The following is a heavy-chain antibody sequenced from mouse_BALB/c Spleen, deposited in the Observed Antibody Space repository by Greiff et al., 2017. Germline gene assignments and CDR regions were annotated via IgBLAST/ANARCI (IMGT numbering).Heavy chain of an antibody. Sequence: QVQLKQPGAELVKPGASVKLSCKASGYTFTSYWMHWVKQRPGQGLEWIGEINPSNGRTNYNEKFKSKATLTVDKSSSTAYMQLSSLTSEDSAVYYCARITTATAYWGQGTLVTVSA. J-gene: IGHJ3*01. CDR3: ARITTATAY. CDR1: GYTFTSYW. V-gene: IGHV1S81*02. D-gene: IGHD1-2*01. CDR2: INPSNGRT.